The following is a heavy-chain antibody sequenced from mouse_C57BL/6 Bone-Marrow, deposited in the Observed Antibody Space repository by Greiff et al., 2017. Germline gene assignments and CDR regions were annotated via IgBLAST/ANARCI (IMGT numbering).Heavy chain of an antibody. CDR2: IDPENGDT. CDR1: GFNIKDDY. J-gene: IGHJ4*01. CDR3: TTRSTGAMDY. Sequence: VQLQQSGAELVRPGASVKLSCTASGFNIKDDYMHWVKQRPEQGLEWIGWIDPENGDTAYASKFQGKATITADTSSNTAYLQLSSLTSEDTAVYYCTTRSTGAMDYWGQGTSVTVAS. D-gene: IGHD4-1*01. V-gene: IGHV14-4*01.